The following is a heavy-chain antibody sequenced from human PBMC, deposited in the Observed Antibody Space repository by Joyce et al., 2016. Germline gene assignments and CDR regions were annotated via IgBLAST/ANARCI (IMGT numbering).Heavy chain of an antibody. Sequence: EVQLVESGGGLVQPGGSLRLSCAASGFSFSGYWIHWARQAPGKGLVWVSRINTDGSSTRFADSVKGRFTISRDNAKNTLYLQMNSLRAEDTAVYYCVRGISARPGGPNWFDPWGQGTLVTVSS. J-gene: IGHJ5*02. CDR3: VRGISARPGGPNWFDP. CDR1: GFSFSGYW. CDR2: INTDGSST. V-gene: IGHV3-74*01. D-gene: IGHD6-6*01.